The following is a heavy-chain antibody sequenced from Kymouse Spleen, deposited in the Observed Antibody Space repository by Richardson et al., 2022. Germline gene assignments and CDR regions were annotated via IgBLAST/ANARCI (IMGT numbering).Heavy chain of an antibody. CDR2: ISSSSSYI. J-gene: IGHJ5*02. CDR1: GFTFSSYS. Sequence: EVQLVESGGGLVKPGGSLRLSCAASGFTFSSYSMNWVRQAPGKGLEWVSSISSSSSYIYYADSVKGRFTISRDNAKNSLYLQMNSLRAEDTAVYYCARDRRITGTPFDPWGQGTLVTVSS. D-gene: IGHD1-7*01. V-gene: IGHV3-21*03. CDR3: ARDRRITGTPFDP.